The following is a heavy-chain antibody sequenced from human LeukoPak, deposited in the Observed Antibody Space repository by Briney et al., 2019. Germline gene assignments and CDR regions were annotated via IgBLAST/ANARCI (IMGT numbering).Heavy chain of an antibody. CDR2: IKNDGSNT. D-gene: IGHD5-24*01. J-gene: IGHJ3*02. V-gene: IGHV3-33*05. CDR1: GFTFIDYG. CDR3: ARDRWLDAFDI. Sequence: GGSLRLSCAASGFTFIDYGMNWVRQTPGKGLEWLAFIKNDGSNTFYADSVKGRFTISRDNAKNSLYLQMNSLRAEDTAVYYCARDRWLDAFDIWGQGTMVTVSS.